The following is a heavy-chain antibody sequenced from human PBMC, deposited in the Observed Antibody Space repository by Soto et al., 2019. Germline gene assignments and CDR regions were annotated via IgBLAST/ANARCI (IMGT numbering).Heavy chain of an antibody. J-gene: IGHJ4*02. CDR2: IWYDGSNK. CDR3: ARDPGYSYGQAGYFDY. CDR1: GFTFSSYG. D-gene: IGHD5-18*01. Sequence: RGPRRFSCAASGFTFSSYGMHWIRQAPGKGLEWVAVIWYDGSNKYYADSVKGRFTISRDNAKNSLYLQMNSLRDEDTAVYYCARDPGYSYGQAGYFDYWGQGT. V-gene: IGHV3-33*01.